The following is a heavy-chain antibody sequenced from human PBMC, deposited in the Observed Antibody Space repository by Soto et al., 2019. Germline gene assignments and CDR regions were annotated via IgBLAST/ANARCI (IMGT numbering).Heavy chain of an antibody. CDR3: AKDLLRAVAGTGWYFDY. CDR2: ISGSGGST. J-gene: IGHJ4*02. Sequence: EVQLLESGGGLVQPGGSLRLSCAASGCTLSSYAMSWVRQAPGKGLEWVSAISGSGGSTYYADSVKGRFTISRDNSKNTLYLQMNSLRAEDTAVYYCAKDLLRAVAGTGWYFDYWGQGTLVTVSS. V-gene: IGHV3-23*01. CDR1: GCTLSSYA. D-gene: IGHD6-19*01.